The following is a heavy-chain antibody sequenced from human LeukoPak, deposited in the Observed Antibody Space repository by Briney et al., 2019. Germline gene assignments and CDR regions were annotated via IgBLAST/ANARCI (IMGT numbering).Heavy chain of an antibody. J-gene: IGHJ4*02. V-gene: IGHV3-21*01. D-gene: IGHD6-19*01. Sequence: PGGSLRLSRAASGFTLSSYSMNWVRQAPAKGLEWVSSISSSSSYIHYADSVKGRFTISRDNAKTSLYLQMKSLRAEDTALYYCARDLSSGWYYFDYWGQGTLVTVSS. CDR1: GFTLSSYS. CDR2: ISSSSSYI. CDR3: ARDLSSGWYYFDY.